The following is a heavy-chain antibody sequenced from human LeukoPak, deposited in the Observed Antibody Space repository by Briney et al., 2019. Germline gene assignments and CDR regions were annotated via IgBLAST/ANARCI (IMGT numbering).Heavy chain of an antibody. D-gene: IGHD3-22*01. CDR3: ARSTYYYDSSGYPDDAFDI. J-gene: IGHJ3*02. CDR2: IYPGDSDT. CDR1: GYSFTSYW. V-gene: IGHV5-51*01. Sequence: GESLKISCKGSGYSFTSYWIGWARQLPGKGLEWMGIIYPGDSDTRYSPSFQGQVTISADKSISTAYLQWSSLKASDTAMYYCARSTYYYDSSGYPDDAFDIWGQGTMVTVSS.